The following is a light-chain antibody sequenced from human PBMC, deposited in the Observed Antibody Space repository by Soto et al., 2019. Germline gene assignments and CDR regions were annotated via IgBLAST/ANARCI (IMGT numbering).Light chain of an antibody. J-gene: IGLJ1*01. CDR1: SSDVGAYIY. Sequence: QSALTQPASVSGSPGQSITISCGGTSSDVGAYIYVSWYQQYPGKAPKLIIYEVNNRPSGVSGRFSGSKSDNTASLTISGLQAEDEADYYCSSYSDSDTKVFGTGTKLTVL. V-gene: IGLV2-14*03. CDR2: EVN. CDR3: SSYSDSDTKV.